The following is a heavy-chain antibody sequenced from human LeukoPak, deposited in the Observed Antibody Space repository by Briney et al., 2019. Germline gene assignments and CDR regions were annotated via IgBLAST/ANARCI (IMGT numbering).Heavy chain of an antibody. Sequence: SETLSLTCSVSGGSISSYSWSWIRQPPGKGLEWIGYIHHSGSTYYNPSLKSRVTMSVDTSKNQFSLKLSSVTAADTAVYYCARADGLAWVDYWGQGTLVTVSS. J-gene: IGHJ4*02. CDR1: GGSISSYS. CDR2: IHHSGST. D-gene: IGHD3/OR15-3a*01. V-gene: IGHV4-59*12. CDR3: ARADGLAWVDY.